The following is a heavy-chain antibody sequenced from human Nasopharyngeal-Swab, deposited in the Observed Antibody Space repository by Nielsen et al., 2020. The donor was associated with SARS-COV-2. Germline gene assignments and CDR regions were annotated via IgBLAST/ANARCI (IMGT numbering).Heavy chain of an antibody. J-gene: IGHJ4*02. V-gene: IGHV5-51*01. Sequence: KVSCKASGYSFTNYWIGWVRQMPGTGLEWMGLIYPGDSSIRYIPSFQGQVTISVDKSISTTYLQWGNLKASDAATYYCARRGDCNGNPCYSDYWGQGTLVTVSS. CDR1: GYSFTNYW. CDR2: IYPGDSSI. CDR3: ARRGDCNGNPCYSDY. D-gene: IGHD2-21*02.